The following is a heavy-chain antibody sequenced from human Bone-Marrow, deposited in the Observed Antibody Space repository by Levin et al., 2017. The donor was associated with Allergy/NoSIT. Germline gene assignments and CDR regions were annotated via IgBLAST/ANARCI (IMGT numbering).Heavy chain of an antibody. V-gene: IGHV3-48*03. CDR2: ISSSGSTI. CDR1: GFTFSSYE. J-gene: IGHJ4*02. Sequence: GGSLRLSCAASGFTFSSYEMNWVRQAPGKGLEWVSYISSSGSTIYYADSVKGRFTISRDNAKNSLYLQMNSLRAEDTAVYYCARVGGTDNYDFWSGSKDYWGQGTLVTVSS. CDR3: ARVGGTDNYDFWSGSKDY. D-gene: IGHD3-3*01.